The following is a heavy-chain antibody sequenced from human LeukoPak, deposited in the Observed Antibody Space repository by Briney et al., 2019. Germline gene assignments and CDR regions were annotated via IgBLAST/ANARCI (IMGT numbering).Heavy chain of an antibody. Sequence: GGSLRLSCAASGFTVSSNYMSWVRQAPGKGLEWVSVIYSGGSTYYADSVKGRFTISRDNSKHTLYLQMNSLRAEDTAVYYCARVGYDILTGYSYDYGMDVWGQGTTVTVSS. D-gene: IGHD3-9*01. V-gene: IGHV3-53*01. CDR1: GFTVSSNY. CDR3: ARVGYDILTGYSYDYGMDV. J-gene: IGHJ6*02. CDR2: IYSGGST.